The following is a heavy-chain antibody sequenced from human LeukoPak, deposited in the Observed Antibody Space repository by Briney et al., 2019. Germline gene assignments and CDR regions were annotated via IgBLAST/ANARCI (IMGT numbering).Heavy chain of an antibody. Sequence: SETLSLTCTVSGGSICSGGYYWSWIRQHPGKGLEWIGYIYYSGSTYYNPSLKSRVTISVDTSKNQFSLKLSSVTAADTAVYYCARDHYSYYGMDVWGQGTTVTVSS. CDR2: IYYSGST. V-gene: IGHV4-31*03. CDR1: GGSICSGGYY. CDR3: ARDHYSYYGMDV. J-gene: IGHJ6*02.